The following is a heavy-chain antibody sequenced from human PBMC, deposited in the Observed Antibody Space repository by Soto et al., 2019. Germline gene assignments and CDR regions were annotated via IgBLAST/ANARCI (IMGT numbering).Heavy chain of an antibody. CDR2: IGRGGDR. CDR1: GLTFSSTA. D-gene: IGHD7-27*01. CDR3: TKGGWGSVCDY. Sequence: EVQLLESGGGLVQPGGSLRLSCTDSGLTFSSTAMSWVRQAPGKGLEWVSGIGRGGDRHYADSVRGRFTISRETSKNTVYPQMTSRRADDTALYFCTKGGWGSVCDYWGQGTLLTVSS. V-gene: IGHV3-23*01. J-gene: IGHJ4*02.